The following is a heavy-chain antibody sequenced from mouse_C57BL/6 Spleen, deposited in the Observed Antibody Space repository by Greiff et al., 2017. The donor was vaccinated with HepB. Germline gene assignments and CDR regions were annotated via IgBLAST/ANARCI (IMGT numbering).Heavy chain of an antibody. CDR2: IYPGSGST. Sequence: QVQLKQSGAELVKPGASVKMSCKASGYTFTSYWITWVKQRPGQGLEWIGDIYPGSGSTNYNEKFKSKATLTVDTSSSTAYMQLSSLTSEDSAVYYCARVITRGAMDYWGQGTSVTVAS. CDR1: GYTFTSYW. V-gene: IGHV1-55*01. CDR3: ARVITRGAMDY. J-gene: IGHJ4*01. D-gene: IGHD1-1*01.